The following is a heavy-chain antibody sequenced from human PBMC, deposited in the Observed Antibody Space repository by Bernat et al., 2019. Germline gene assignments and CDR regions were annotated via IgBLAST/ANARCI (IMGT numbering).Heavy chain of an antibody. CDR1: GFIFNAYV. D-gene: IGHD1-20*01. J-gene: IGHJ4*01. Sequence: EVQLVESGGVGIQPGGSLRLSCAPSGFIFNAYVMHWVGQVQGMGLEWVSRISHDSDGTCYADSVKGRFTISRDNIKNSLYFQMNSLRVEDTALYYCVRDNDNCAFDCWGRGTMVTVSS. CDR2: ISHDSDGT. V-gene: IGHV3-43*02. CDR3: VRDNDNCAFDC.